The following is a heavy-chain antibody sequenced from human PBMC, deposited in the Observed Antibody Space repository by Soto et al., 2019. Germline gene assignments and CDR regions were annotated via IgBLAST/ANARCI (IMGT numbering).Heavy chain of an antibody. V-gene: IGHV1-2*02. D-gene: IGHD2-8*01. J-gene: IGHJ4*02. Sequence: QVQLVQSGAEVKKPGASVKVSCKASGYTFTGYYIHWVRQAPGQGLEWMGWINPNSGDTNYAQKLQGRVTMTTDTSTSTAYMELRSLRSDDTAVYYCARERVDGVWDYWGQGTLVTVSS. CDR3: ARERVDGVWDY. CDR2: INPNSGDT. CDR1: GYTFTGYY.